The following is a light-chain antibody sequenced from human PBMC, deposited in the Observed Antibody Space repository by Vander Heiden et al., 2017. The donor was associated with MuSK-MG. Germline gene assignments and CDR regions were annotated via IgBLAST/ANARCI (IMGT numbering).Light chain of an antibody. CDR2: WGS. Sequence: DIVMTPSPDSLAVSLGERATLICKSCQTVVHLTNHKNYFAWYRQKPGQPPKLLIYWGSTRASGVPDRFSGSGSGTDFTLRIGRVEAEDVAVYYCKQHLPKPLTFGGGTKVEI. V-gene: IGKV4-1*01. J-gene: IGKJ4*01. CDR3: KQHLPKPLT. CDR1: QTVVHLTNHKNY.